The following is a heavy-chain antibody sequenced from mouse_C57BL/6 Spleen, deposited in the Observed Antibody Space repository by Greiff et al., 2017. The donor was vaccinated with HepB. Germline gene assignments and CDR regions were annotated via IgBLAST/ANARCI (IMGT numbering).Heavy chain of an antibody. D-gene: IGHD1-1*01. Sequence: VQLQQSGPGLVQPSQSLSITCTASGFSLTSYGVHWVRQSPGKGLEWLGVIWSGGSTDYNAAFISRLSISKDNSKSQVFFKMTSLQADDTAIYYCARGVYYYGFDYWGQGTTLTVSS. CDR3: ARGVYYYGFDY. CDR2: IWSGGST. V-gene: IGHV2-2*01. J-gene: IGHJ2*01. CDR1: GFSLTSYG.